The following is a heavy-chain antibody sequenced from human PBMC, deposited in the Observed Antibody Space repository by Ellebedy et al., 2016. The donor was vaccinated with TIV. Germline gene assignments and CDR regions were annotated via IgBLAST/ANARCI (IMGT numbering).Heavy chain of an antibody. CDR3: ARAGVYLTRDYGMDV. V-gene: IGHV1-69*13. J-gene: IGHJ6*02. CDR1: GGTFSSYA. CDR2: IIPMFGTA. Sequence: ASVKVSCKASGGTFSSYAISWVRQAPGQGLEWMGGIIPMFGTANYAQKFQGRVTITADESTSTAYMELSSLRSEDTAVYYCARAGVYLTRDYGMDVWGQGTTVTVSS. D-gene: IGHD2-8*01.